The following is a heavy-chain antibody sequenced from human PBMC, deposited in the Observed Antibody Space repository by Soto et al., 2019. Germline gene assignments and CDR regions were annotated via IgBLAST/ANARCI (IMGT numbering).Heavy chain of an antibody. CDR3: ARNDPGYDFGKNAVDV. CDR1: GYSISGSNW. J-gene: IGHJ6*02. Sequence: SETLSLTYAVSGYSISGSNWWGWIRQPPGKGLEWIGYIYYSGSTYYNPSLKSRVTMSVDTSKNQFSLKLSSVTAVDTAVYYCARNDPGYDFGKNAVDVWGQGTTVTVSS. D-gene: IGHD3-3*01. CDR2: IYYSGST. V-gene: IGHV4-28*01.